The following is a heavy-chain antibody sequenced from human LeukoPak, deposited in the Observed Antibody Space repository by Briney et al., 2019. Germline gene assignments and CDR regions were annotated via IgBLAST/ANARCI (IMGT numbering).Heavy chain of an antibody. D-gene: IGHD3-22*01. J-gene: IGHJ3*02. CDR3: VRDPYYYDRSDAFDI. V-gene: IGHV1-2*02. CDR2: INPNSGGT. CDR1: GYTFTGYY. Sequence: GASVKVSCKASGYTFTGYYMHWVRQAPGQGLEWMGWINPNSGGTNYAQKFQGRVTMTRDTSISTAYMELSRLRSDDTAVYYCVRDPYYYDRSDAFDIWGQGTMVTVSS.